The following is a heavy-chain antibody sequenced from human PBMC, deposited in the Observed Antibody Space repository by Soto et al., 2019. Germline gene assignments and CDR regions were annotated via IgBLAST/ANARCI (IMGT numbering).Heavy chain of an antibody. CDR1: GFTFSDYY. CDR3: ARDKEGGPELHSSGWYYFDY. J-gene: IGHJ4*02. D-gene: IGHD6-19*01. V-gene: IGHV3-11*01. Sequence: GGSLRLSCAASGFTFSDYYMSWIRQAPGKGLEWVSYISSSGSTIYYADSVKGRFTISRDNAKNSLYLQMNSLRAEDTAVYYCARDKEGGPELHSSGWYYFDYWGQGTLVTVSS. CDR2: ISSSGSTI.